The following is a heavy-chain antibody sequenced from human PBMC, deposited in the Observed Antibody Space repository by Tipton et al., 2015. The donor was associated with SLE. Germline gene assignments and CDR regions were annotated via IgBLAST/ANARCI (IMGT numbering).Heavy chain of an antibody. CDR2: NYYNGDT. D-gene: IGHD3-16*01. CDR3: ARVQEGGYYFYGMDV. CDR1: GGSISGYY. Sequence: TLSLTCTVSGGSISGYYWSWIRQPPGKGLEWIGYNYYNGDTNSNASLKSRVTISVDTSKNQVSLKLSSVTAADTAVYYCARVQEGGYYFYGMDVWGQGTTVTVSS. J-gene: IGHJ6*02. V-gene: IGHV4-59*01.